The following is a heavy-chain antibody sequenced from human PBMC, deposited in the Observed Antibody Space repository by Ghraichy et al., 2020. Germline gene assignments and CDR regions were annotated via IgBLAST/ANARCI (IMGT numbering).Heavy chain of an antibody. J-gene: IGHJ3*02. Sequence: SETLSLTCTVSGGSISTYYWSWIRQPPGKGLEWIGYIDYSGSTNYNPSLKSRVTISLDTSKNQFSLKLSSVTAADTAVYYCARERRYSGREDAVDIWGQGTMVTVSS. V-gene: IGHV4-59*01. CDR1: GGSISTYY. CDR2: IDYSGST. D-gene: IGHD1-26*01. CDR3: ARERRYSGREDAVDI.